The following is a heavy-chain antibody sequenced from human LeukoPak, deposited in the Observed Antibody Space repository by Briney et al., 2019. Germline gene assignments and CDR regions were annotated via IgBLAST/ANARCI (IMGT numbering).Heavy chain of an antibody. J-gene: IGHJ3*02. V-gene: IGHV3-21*01. Sequence: PGGSLRLSCAASGFTFSSYSMYWVRQAPGKGLEWVSSISSSSSYIYYADSVKGRFTISRDNAKNSLYLQMNSLRAEDTAVYYCARDQGLNDAFDIWGQGTMVTVSS. CDR3: ARDQGLNDAFDI. CDR2: ISSSSSYI. CDR1: GFTFSSYS.